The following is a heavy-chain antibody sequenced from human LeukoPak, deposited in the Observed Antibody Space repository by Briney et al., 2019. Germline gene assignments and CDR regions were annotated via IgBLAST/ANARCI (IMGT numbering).Heavy chain of an antibody. V-gene: IGHV3-30-3*01. Sequence: GGSLRLSCAASGLTFSSYPMHWVRQAPGKGLEWVAVISYDGSDKHYADSVKGRFTISRDNSKNTLYLQMNSLRAEDTAVYYCASRHYDFGYYWGQGTLVTVSS. CDR3: ASRHYDFGYY. J-gene: IGHJ4*02. CDR1: GLTFSSYP. CDR2: ISYDGSDK. D-gene: IGHD4-17*01.